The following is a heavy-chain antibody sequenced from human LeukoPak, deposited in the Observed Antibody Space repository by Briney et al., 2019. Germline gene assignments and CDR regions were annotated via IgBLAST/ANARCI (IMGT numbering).Heavy chain of an antibody. D-gene: IGHD3-22*01. CDR1: GFTFSNAW. J-gene: IGHJ4*02. CDR2: IKSKTDGGTT. V-gene: IGHV3-15*01. CDR3: TTLIVVVIRSLGY. Sequence: PGGSLRLSCAASGFTFSNAWMSWVRQAPGKGLEWVGRIKSKTDGGTTDYAAPVKGRFTISRDDSKNTLYLQMNSLKTEDTAVYYYTTLIVVVIRSLGYWGQGTLVTVSS.